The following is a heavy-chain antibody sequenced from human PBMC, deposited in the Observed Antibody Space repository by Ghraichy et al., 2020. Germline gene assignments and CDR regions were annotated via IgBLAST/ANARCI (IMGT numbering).Heavy chain of an antibody. CDR3: ATEGHIAVAISGGY. J-gene: IGHJ4*02. D-gene: IGHD6-19*01. CDR2: ISGSGGVT. V-gene: IGHV3-23*01. Sequence: GGSLRLSCAASGFIFSSYAMSWVRQAPGKRLEWVSVISGSGGVTYYADSVKGRFTISRDNSKTTLYLQMNSLRAEDTAVYYCATEGHIAVAISGGYWGQGTLVTVSS. CDR1: GFIFSSYA.